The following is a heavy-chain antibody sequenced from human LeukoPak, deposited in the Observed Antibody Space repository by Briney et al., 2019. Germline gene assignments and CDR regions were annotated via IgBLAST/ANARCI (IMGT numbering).Heavy chain of an antibody. CDR3: AREGGRGSSSSDYFDS. V-gene: IGHV3-21*01. D-gene: IGHD6-6*01. CDR2: ISSSTAYI. J-gene: IGHJ4*02. CDR1: GFTFRSYT. Sequence: GGSLRLSCAASGFTFRSYTMSWVRQAPGEGLEWVSSISSSTAYIYYADSLRGRFTISRDNAGNSLFLQMDSLRAEDTAVYSCAREGGRGSSSSDYFDSWGQGTLVTVSS.